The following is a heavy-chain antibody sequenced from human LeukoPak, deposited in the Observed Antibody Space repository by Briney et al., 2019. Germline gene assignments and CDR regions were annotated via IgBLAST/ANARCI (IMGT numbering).Heavy chain of an antibody. CDR3: TSNMKNYDILTGSLDY. CDR2: IKQDGSEK. CDR1: GFTFSSYW. J-gene: IGHJ4*02. Sequence: GGSLRLSCAASGFTFSSYWMTWVRQAPGKGLEWVANIKQDGSEKYYVDSVKGRFTISRDNAKNTLYLQMNSLRAEDTAVYYCTSNMKNYDILTGSLDYWGQGTLVTVSS. V-gene: IGHV3-7*01. D-gene: IGHD3-9*01.